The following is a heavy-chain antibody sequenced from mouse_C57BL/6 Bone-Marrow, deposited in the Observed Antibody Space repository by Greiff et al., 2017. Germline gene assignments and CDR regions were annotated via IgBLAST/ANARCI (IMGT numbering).Heavy chain of an antibody. CDR1: GFTFSSYG. Sequence: EVKLMESGGDLVKPGGSLKLSCAASGFTFSSYGMSWVRQTPDKRLEWVATISSGGSYTYYPDSVKGRFTISRDNAKNTLYLQMSSLKSEDTAMXYCARHGGSWFAYWGQGTLVTVSA. V-gene: IGHV5-6*01. D-gene: IGHD1-1*02. CDR3: ARHGGSWFAY. J-gene: IGHJ3*01. CDR2: ISSGGSYT.